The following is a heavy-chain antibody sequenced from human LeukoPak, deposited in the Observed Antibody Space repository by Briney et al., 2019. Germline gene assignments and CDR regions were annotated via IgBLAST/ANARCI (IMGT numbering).Heavy chain of an antibody. CDR3: ARVPTGPYNWFDP. V-gene: IGHV4-39*07. CDR2: IYYSGST. CDR1: GGSISSSSYY. J-gene: IGHJ5*02. Sequence: TPSETLSLTCTVSGGSISSSSYYWGWIRQPPGKGLEWIGSIYYSGSTNYNPSLKSRVTMSVDTSKNQFSLKLSSVTAADTAVYYCARVPTGPYNWFDPWGQGTLVTVSS. D-gene: IGHD1-14*01.